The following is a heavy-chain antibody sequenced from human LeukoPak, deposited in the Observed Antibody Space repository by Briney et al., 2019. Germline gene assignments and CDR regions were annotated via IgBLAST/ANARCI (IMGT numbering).Heavy chain of an antibody. CDR3: ASVFQWPGYADY. Sequence: PSETLSLTCNVSGGSISSFYLSWIRQPPGKGLEWIGYIYTSGTTKYNPSLKSRLTMSVDTSNSQFLLKLSSVTAADTAVYYCASVFQWPGYADYWGQGALVTVSS. J-gene: IGHJ4*02. CDR1: GGSISSFY. D-gene: IGHD6-19*01. CDR2: IYTSGTT. V-gene: IGHV4-4*09.